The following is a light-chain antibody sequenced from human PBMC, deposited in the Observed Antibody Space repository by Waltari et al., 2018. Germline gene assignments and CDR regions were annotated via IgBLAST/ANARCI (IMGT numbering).Light chain of an antibody. CDR1: RSNFGNNT. J-gene: IGLJ3*02. CDR2: SDI. V-gene: IGLV1-44*01. CDR3: AAWDDSVGWV. Sequence: QSVMTQPPSASGTPGPRVTIFCSGSRSNFGNNTVNWDQQVPETAPKLLIYSDIQRPSGVPDRFSGSKSGTSASLAISGLQSEDEADYYCAAWDDSVGWVFGGGTKLTVL.